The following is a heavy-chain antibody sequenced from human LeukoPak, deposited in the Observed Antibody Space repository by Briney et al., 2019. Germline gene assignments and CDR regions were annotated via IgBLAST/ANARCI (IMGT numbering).Heavy chain of an antibody. CDR3: ARGYSGYGPHDY. CDR2: ISAYSGKT. J-gene: IGHJ4*02. CDR1: YYSFTSYG. V-gene: IGHV1-18*01. Sequence: ASVKVSCKASYYSFTSYGISWVRQAPGQGLEWMGWISAYSGKTSYARSLRGRVTMTKDTSTTTAYMELRSLRSDDTAVYYCARGYSGYGPHDYWGQGTLVTVSS. D-gene: IGHD5-12*01.